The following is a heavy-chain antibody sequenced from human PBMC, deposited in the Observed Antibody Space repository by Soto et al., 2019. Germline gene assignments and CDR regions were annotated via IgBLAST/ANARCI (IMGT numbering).Heavy chain of an antibody. Sequence: QVPLVQSGAEVKKPGASVKVSCKASGYTFTGYYMHWVRQAPGQGLEWMGWINPNSGGTNYAQKFQGWVTMTRDTSISTAYRELSRLRSHDTAVYYCARGGLIAARVWEWFDPWGQGTLVTVSS. D-gene: IGHD6-6*01. CDR3: ARGGLIAARVWEWFDP. CDR1: GYTFTGYY. CDR2: INPNSGGT. V-gene: IGHV1-2*04. J-gene: IGHJ5*02.